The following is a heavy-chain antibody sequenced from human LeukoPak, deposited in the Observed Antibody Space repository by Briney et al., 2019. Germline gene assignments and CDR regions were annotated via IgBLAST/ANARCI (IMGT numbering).Heavy chain of an antibody. Sequence: PGGSLRLSCAASGFTFSNYAMSWVRQTPGKGLECVSTFSNTGSTYYADSVRGRFTISRDNSKDTLYLHMKSLRADDTAIYYCVKDFYDFWSGFEYWGQGALVTVSS. CDR1: GFTFSNYA. D-gene: IGHD3-3*01. CDR2: FSNTGST. V-gene: IGHV3-23*01. J-gene: IGHJ4*02. CDR3: VKDFYDFWSGFEY.